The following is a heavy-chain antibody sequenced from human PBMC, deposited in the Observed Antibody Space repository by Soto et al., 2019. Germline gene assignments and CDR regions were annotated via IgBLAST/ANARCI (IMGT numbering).Heavy chain of an antibody. CDR1: AFSFTNAW. CDR2: IKSITDGGTT. D-gene: IGHD5-18*01. Sequence: GGSLRLSCVASAFSFTNAWMSWVRQAPGKGLEWVGRIKSITDGGTTDYAAPVKGRFTISRDDSNNTLYLQMDSLKAEDTAVYYCSTGRSTYGLDSWGQGTLVTVSS. V-gene: IGHV3-15*01. J-gene: IGHJ4*02. CDR3: STGRSTYGLDS.